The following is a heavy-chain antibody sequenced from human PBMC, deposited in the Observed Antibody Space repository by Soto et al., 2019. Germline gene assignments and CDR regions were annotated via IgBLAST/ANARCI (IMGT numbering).Heavy chain of an antibody. Sequence: PGGSLRLSCAASGFTFSSYSMNWVRQAPGKGLEWVSSISSSSSYIYYADSVKGRFTISRDNAKNSLYLQMNSLRAEDTAVYYCARGIGYCSSINCYSSRRLRFDSWGQGTLVTVSS. CDR2: ISSSSSYI. J-gene: IGHJ4*02. D-gene: IGHD2-2*01. CDR3: ARGIGYCSSINCYSSRRLRFDS. CDR1: GFTFSSYS. V-gene: IGHV3-21*01.